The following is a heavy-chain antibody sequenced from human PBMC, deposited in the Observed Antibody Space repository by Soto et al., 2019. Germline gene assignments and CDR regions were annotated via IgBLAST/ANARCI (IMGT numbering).Heavy chain of an antibody. J-gene: IGHJ3*02. D-gene: IGHD5-12*01. V-gene: IGHV1-58*01. CDR2: IGVGSGNT. CDR3: ARGRIVATVDSANDAFDI. CDR1: GFTFTSSA. Sequence: GASVKVSCKASGFTFTSSAVQWVRQARGQRLEWIGWIGVGSGNTNYAQKFQERVTITTDMSTSTAYMELRSLRSDDTAVYYCARGRIVATVDSANDAFDIWGQGTMVTVSS.